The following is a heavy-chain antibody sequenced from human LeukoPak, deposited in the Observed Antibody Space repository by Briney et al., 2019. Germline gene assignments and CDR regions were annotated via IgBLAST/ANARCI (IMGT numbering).Heavy chain of an antibody. J-gene: IGHJ6*03. D-gene: IGHD3-3*01. V-gene: IGHV4-59*01. CDR2: IYYSGST. CDR3: ARYYAPFWPNLYYYMDV. CDR1: GGSISSYY. Sequence: SETLSLTCTVSGGSISSYYWSWIRQPPGKGLEWIGYIYYSGSTNYNPSLKSRVTISVDTSKNQFSLKLSSVTAADTAVYYCARYYAPFWPNLYYYMDVWGTGTTVTVSS.